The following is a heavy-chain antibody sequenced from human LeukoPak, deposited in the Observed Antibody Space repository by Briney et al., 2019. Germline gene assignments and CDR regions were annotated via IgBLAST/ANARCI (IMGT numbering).Heavy chain of an antibody. CDR1: GFTFDDSV. CDR2: FNWYDGST. V-gene: IGHV3-20*01. Sequence: GGSLRLACAVSGFTFDDSVVRCVRQAPGRGVEWDSGFNWYDGSTGYAASVAGRFTIYRDHAKHSLYLQMNSLRAEDAALYDCASSGGYSYGPNSDYWGQGTVVTVS. CDR3: ASSGGYSYGPNSDY. J-gene: IGHJ4*02. D-gene: IGHD5-18*01.